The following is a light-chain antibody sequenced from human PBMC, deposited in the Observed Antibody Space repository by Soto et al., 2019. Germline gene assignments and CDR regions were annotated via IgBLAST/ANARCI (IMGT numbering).Light chain of an antibody. J-gene: IGKJ2*01. CDR1: QSVSSY. CDR2: DAS. Sequence: EIVLTQSPATLSLSPGERATLSCRASQSVSSYLAWYQQKPGQAPRLLIYDASNRATGIPARFSGSGSGTEFTLTISSLGPEDFAVYYCQQRSNWPPTCGQGTKLEIK. V-gene: IGKV3-11*01. CDR3: QQRSNWPPT.